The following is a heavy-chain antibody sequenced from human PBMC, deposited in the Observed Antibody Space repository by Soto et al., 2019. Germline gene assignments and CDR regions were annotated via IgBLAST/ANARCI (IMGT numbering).Heavy chain of an antibody. Sequence: QVQLVQSGAEVKKPGASVKVSCKASGYTFTSYYMHWVRQAPGQGLEWMGIINPSGGSTSYAQKFQGRGTITRDTSTSTVYMELSSLRSEDTAVYYCARSPTVTHNWFDPWGQGTLVTVSS. CDR1: GYTFTSYY. V-gene: IGHV1-46*01. J-gene: IGHJ5*02. CDR3: ARSPTVTHNWFDP. CDR2: INPSGGST. D-gene: IGHD4-17*01.